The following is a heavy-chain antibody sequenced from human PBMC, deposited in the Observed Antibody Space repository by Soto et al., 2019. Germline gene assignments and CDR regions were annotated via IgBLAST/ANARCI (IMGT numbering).Heavy chain of an antibody. V-gene: IGHV3-7*01. CDR3: ARVEGGYYCSGSDGFDY. J-gene: IGHJ4*02. CDR1: GFTFSNYW. D-gene: IGHD3-10*01. Sequence: EVQLVESGGGLVQPGGSLSLSCAASGFTFSNYWMTWVRQAPGKGLEWVANIKQDGSEKYYVDSVKGRSTISRDNAKNSVYLHMDSLRVEDTSVYYCARVEGGYYCSGSDGFDYWGQGRLVTVSS. CDR2: IKQDGSEK.